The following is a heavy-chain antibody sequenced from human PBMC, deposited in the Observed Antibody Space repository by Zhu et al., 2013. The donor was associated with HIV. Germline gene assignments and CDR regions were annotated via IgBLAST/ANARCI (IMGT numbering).Heavy chain of an antibody. CDR2: ISSSSSYI. CDR1: GFTFSSYS. J-gene: IGHJ4*02. V-gene: IGHV3-21*01. Sequence: EVQLVESGGGVVQPGRSLRLSCLASGFTFSSYSMNWVRQAPGKGLEWVSSISSSSSYIYYADSVKGRFTISRDNAKNSLYLQMNSLRAEDTAVYYCARVAVAAAPSWEFDYWGQGTLVTVSS. CDR3: ARVAVAAAPSWEFDY. D-gene: IGHD6-13*01.